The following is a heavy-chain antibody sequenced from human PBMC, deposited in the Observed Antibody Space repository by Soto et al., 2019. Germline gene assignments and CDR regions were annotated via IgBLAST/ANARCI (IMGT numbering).Heavy chain of an antibody. CDR2: ISYDGSNK. J-gene: IGHJ4*02. D-gene: IGHD1-26*01. V-gene: IGHV3-30*18. Sequence: PGGSLRLSCPASGFTFSSYGMHWVRQAPGKGLEWVAVISYDGSNKYYADSVKGRFTISRDNSKNTLYLQMNSLRAEDTAVYYCAKDHRGDGEWELLPDFDYWGQGTLVTVSS. CDR1: GFTFSSYG. CDR3: AKDHRGDGEWELLPDFDY.